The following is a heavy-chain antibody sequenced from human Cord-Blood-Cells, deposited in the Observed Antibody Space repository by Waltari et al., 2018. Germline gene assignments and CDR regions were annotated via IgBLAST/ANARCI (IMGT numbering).Heavy chain of an antibody. Sequence: QVQLVPSGAAVKKPWSSVKVSCKASGGTFRRYAISWGRPAPGQGLEWMGGIIPIFGTANYAQKFQSRVTITADESTSTAYMELSSLRSEDTAVYYCARDRGYYGSGSYYFDYWGQGTLVTVSS. CDR1: GGTFRRYA. D-gene: IGHD3-10*01. CDR3: ARDRGYYGSGSYYFDY. V-gene: IGHV1-69*01. CDR2: IIPIFGTA. J-gene: IGHJ4*02.